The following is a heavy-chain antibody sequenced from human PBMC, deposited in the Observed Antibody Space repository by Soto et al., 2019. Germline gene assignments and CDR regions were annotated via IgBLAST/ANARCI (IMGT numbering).Heavy chain of an antibody. Sequence: QVQLVQSGAEVKKPGSSVKVSCKASGGTFSRYTISWVRQAPGQGLEWMGRIIPILDIPNYAQNFQGRVTDTANKSPSTAHFXXCXARSDDTAVYYCASHFTGVLVLGAWPPGGDNYGWDVWGQGTTVTVSS. CDR2: IIPILDIP. CDR1: GGTFSRYT. J-gene: IGHJ6*02. D-gene: IGHD2-15*01. V-gene: IGHV1-69*02. CDR3: ASHFTGVLVLGAWPPGGDNYGWDV.